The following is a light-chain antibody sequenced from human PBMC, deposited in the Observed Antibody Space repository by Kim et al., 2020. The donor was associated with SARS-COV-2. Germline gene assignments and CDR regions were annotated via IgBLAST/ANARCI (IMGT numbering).Light chain of an antibody. J-gene: IGLJ3*02. V-gene: IGLV2-14*02. CDR1: ASDIGTYDF. CDR3: SSFTTSATRV. CDR2: DVS. Sequence: GRSITIPCAGTASDIGTYDFVSWHQQHPGEAPKLIIFDVSKRPSGFPSHFSGSKSGNTASLTISELRADDEADYYCSSFTTSATRVFGGGTKVTVL.